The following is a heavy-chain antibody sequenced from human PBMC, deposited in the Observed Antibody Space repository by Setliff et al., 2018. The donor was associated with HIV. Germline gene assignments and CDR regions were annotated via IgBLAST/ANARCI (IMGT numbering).Heavy chain of an antibody. Sequence: PSETLSLTCTVSGGSIGNYYWNWIRQSPGKGLEWIAYIYYNGNRNYNPSLKSRVTISVDTTKNQFSLKMASVTAADTAVYYCARVVWMAAAGTIDYYYYGMDIWGQGTTVTVSS. CDR3: ARVVWMAAAGTIDYYYYGMDI. CDR1: GGSIGNYY. V-gene: IGHV4-59*01. D-gene: IGHD6-13*01. CDR2: IYYNGNR. J-gene: IGHJ6*02.